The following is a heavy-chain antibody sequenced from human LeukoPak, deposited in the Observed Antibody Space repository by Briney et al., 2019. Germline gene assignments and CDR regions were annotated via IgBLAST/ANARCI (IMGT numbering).Heavy chain of an antibody. CDR1: GYTFTSYD. J-gene: IGHJ4*02. CDR3: AREHNYYDSSGLDY. D-gene: IGHD3-22*01. Sequence: ASVKVSCKASGYTFTSYDINWVRQATGQGLEWMGWMNPNSGNTGYAEKFQGRVTMTRDTSTSTVYMELSSLRSEDTAVYYCAREHNYYDSSGLDYWGQGTLVTVSS. CDR2: MNPNSGNT. V-gene: IGHV1-8*01.